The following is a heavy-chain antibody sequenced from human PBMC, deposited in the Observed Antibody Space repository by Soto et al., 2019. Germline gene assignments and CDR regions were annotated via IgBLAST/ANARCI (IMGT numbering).Heavy chain of an antibody. CDR2: IYYSGST. V-gene: IGHV4-59*01. J-gene: IGHJ6*02. Sequence: SETLSLTCTVSGGSISSYYWSWIRQPPGKGLEWIGYIYYSGSTNYNPSLKSRVTISVDTSKNQFSLKLSSVTAADTAVYYCARDTYYYDSSGYYYSTGMDVWGQGTTVTVSS. CDR3: ARDTYYYDSSGYYYSTGMDV. D-gene: IGHD3-22*01. CDR1: GGSISSYY.